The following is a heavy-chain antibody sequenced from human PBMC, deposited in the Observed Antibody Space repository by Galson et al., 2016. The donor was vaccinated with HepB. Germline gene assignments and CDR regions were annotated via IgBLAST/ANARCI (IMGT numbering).Heavy chain of an antibody. CDR2: IYYSGST. J-gene: IGHJ3*01. CDR1: GDSFNSAY. CDR3: ARGVNSFGSGSYIAFDV. D-gene: IGHD1-26*01. V-gene: IGHV4-59*12. Sequence: SETLSLTCTVAGDSFNSAYGSWIRQPPGKGLEWIGYIYYSGSTSYNPSLASRATISLDTSNNHFSLKLSSVTAADTAVYYCARGVNSFGSGSYIAFDVWGQGTMVTVSS.